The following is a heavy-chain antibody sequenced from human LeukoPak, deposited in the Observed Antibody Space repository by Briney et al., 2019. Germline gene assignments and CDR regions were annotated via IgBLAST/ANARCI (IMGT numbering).Heavy chain of an antibody. CDR3: ARAPHPYDFWSDYESDY. V-gene: IGHV3-53*01. D-gene: IGHD3-3*01. CDR2: IYSGGST. Sequence: GGSLRLSCAASGFTASSNYMSWVRQAPGKGLEWVSVIYSGGSTYYADSVKGRFTISRDNSKNTLYLQMNSLRAEDTAVYYCARAPHPYDFWSDYESDYWGQGTLVTVSS. CDR1: GFTASSNY. J-gene: IGHJ4*02.